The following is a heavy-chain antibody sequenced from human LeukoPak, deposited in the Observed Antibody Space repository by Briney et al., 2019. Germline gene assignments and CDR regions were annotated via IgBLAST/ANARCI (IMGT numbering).Heavy chain of an antibody. CDR2: IYYSGST. D-gene: IGHD2-15*01. Sequence: SETLSLTCTVSGGSISSSSYYWGWIRQPPGKGLEWIGSIYYSGSTYYNPSLKSRVTISVDTSKNQFSLKLSSVTAADTAVYYCARHQNSQYYSGFDPWGQGTLVTVSS. V-gene: IGHV4-39*01. J-gene: IGHJ5*02. CDR3: ARHQNSQYYSGFDP. CDR1: GGSISSSSYY.